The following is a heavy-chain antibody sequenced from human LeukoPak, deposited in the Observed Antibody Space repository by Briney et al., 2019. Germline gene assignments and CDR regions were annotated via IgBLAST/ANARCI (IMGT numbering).Heavy chain of an antibody. CDR2: ISYDGSNE. CDR3: ARGGAPAVYFDY. J-gene: IGHJ4*02. V-gene: IGHV3-30*04. D-gene: IGHD1-26*01. CDR1: GFTFSSYV. Sequence: GGSLRLSCAASGFTFSSYVMHWVRQAPGKGLEWVAIISYDGSNEYYADSVKGRFTISRDNSKNTLYLQMNSLRPEDTAVYYCARGGAPAVYFDYWGQGALVIVSS.